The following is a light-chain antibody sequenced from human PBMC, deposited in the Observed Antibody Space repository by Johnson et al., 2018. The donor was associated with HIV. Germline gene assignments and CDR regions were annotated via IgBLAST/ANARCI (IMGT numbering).Light chain of an antibody. Sequence: QSVLTQPPSVSAAPGQKVTISCSGSSCNIGDNYISWHQQLPGTAPKLLIYDNNERPSGIPDRFSGSKSGTSATLGITGLQTGDEADYYCGTWDNSLSTGGVFGTGTKVTVL. CDR3: GTWDNSLSTGGV. V-gene: IGLV1-51*01. CDR1: SCNIGDNY. J-gene: IGLJ1*01. CDR2: DNN.